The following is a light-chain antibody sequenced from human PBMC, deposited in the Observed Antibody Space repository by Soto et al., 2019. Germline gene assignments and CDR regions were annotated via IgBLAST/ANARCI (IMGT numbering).Light chain of an antibody. Sequence: IVLTQSPATLSFSPGEEATLSCRASQCIAIYLAWYQQKSGQSPRLLIYDTSNRAPGIPDRFSGSASGTDFTLTISSLEPEDFAVYYCQQRATWPWTFGQGTAVEIK. CDR1: QCIAIY. V-gene: IGKV3-11*01. J-gene: IGKJ1*01. CDR3: QQRATWPWT. CDR2: DTS.